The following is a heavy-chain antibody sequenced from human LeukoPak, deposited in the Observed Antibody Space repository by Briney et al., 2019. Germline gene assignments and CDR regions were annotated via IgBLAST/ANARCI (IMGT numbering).Heavy chain of an antibody. CDR3: ARGTTVTNYYYYGMDV. D-gene: IGHD4-17*01. V-gene: IGHV1-8*01. CDR1: GYTFTSYD. J-gene: IGHJ6*02. Sequence: ASVKVSCKASGYTFTSYDISWVRQATGQGLEWMGWMNPNSGNTGYAQKFQGRVTMTRNTSISTAYMELSSLRSEDTAVYYCARGTTVTNYYYYGMDVWGQGTTVTVSS. CDR2: MNPNSGNT.